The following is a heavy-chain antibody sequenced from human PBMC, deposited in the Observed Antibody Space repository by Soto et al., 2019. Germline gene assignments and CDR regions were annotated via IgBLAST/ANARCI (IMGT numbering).Heavy chain of an antibody. Sequence: ESGGGVVQPGRSLRLSCAASGFTFSSYGMHWVRQAPGKGLEWVAVIWYDGSNKYYADSMKGRFTISRDNSKNTLYLQMNSLRAEDTAVYYCAREGSSGWYYYFDYWGQGTLVTVSS. V-gene: IGHV3-33*01. CDR1: GFTFSSYG. CDR3: AREGSSGWYYYFDY. J-gene: IGHJ4*02. D-gene: IGHD6-19*01. CDR2: IWYDGSNK.